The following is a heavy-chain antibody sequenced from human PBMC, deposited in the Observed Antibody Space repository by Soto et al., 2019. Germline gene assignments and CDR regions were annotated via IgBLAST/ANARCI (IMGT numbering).Heavy chain of an antibody. CDR3: ARDPAR. CDR2: IYYSGST. CDR1: GGSISSYY. J-gene: IGHJ4*02. V-gene: IGHV4-59*01. Sequence: QVQLQESGPGLVKPSETLSLTCTVSGGSISSYYWSWIRQPPGKGLEWIGYIYYSGSTNYNPSLKSRVTISVDTSKNQFALKLSSVTAADTAVDYCARDPARWGQGTLVTVSS.